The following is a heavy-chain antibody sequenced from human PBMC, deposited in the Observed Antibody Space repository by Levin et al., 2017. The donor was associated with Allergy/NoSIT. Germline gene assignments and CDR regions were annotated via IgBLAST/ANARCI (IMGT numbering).Heavy chain of an antibody. J-gene: IGHJ5*02. Sequence: GESLKISCAASEFIFSTYGMQWVRQAPGKGLEWVAIITPDGSLKYYADSVKGRFVISRDNSKSTLYLQMSTLRAEDTAVYYCAKGGDYYLWGQGTLVTVSS. V-gene: IGHV3-30*18. D-gene: IGHD3-16*01. CDR2: ITPDGSLK. CDR3: AKGGDYYL. CDR1: EFIFSTYG.